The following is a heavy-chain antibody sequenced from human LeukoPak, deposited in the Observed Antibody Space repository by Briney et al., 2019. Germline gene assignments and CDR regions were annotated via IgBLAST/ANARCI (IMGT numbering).Heavy chain of an antibody. D-gene: IGHD3-22*01. V-gene: IGHV3-23*01. J-gene: IGHJ4*02. CDR1: GFTFSSYA. CDR2: ISGSGVST. CDR3: AKGGAPYYYDSSGYYWRY. Sequence: GGSLRLSCAASGFTFSSYAMSWVRQAPGKGLEWVSAISGSGVSTYYADSVKGRFTISRDNSKNTLYLQMNSLRAEDTAVYYCAKGGAPYYYDSSGYYWRYWGQGTLVTVSS.